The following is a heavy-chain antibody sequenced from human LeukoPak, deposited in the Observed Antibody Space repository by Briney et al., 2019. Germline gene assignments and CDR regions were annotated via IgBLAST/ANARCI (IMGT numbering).Heavy chain of an antibody. V-gene: IGHV1-8*02. CDR2: MNPNSGNT. J-gene: IGHJ6*02. CDR3: ARGRPYYDSSGYYYYYGMDV. Sequence: ASVKVSCKASGYTFISYYMHWVRQATGQGLEWMGWMNPNSGNTGYAQKFQGRVTMTRNTSISTAYMELSSLRSEDTAVYYCARGRPYYDSSGYYYYYGMDVWGQGTTVTVSS. CDR1: GYTFISYY. D-gene: IGHD3-22*01.